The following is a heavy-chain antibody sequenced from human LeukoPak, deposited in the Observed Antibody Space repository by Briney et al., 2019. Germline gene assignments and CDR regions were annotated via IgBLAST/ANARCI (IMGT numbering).Heavy chain of an antibody. Sequence: GGSLRLSCVASGYTFTSDAMNWVRQAPGKGLEWVSSTVSRGTTQYADSVKGRFTVSRDTSKNTLYLQMNSLRADDTAVYYCAKCSTSAYTTGWCNWIDPWGQGTLVTVSS. J-gene: IGHJ5*02. CDR3: AKCSTSAYTTGWCNWIDP. CDR1: GYTFTSDA. D-gene: IGHD6-19*01. CDR2: TVSRGTT. V-gene: IGHV3-23*01.